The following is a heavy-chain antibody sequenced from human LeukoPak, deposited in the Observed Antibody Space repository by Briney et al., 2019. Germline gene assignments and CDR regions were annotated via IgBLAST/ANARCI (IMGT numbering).Heavy chain of an antibody. CDR1: GGSFSGYY. Sequence: SETLSLTCAVYGGSFSGYYWSWIRQPPGKGLEWIGEIDHSGSTNYNPSLKSRVTISVDTSKNQFSLKLSSVTAADTAVYYCAREGWATGTDAFDIWGQGTMVTVSS. V-gene: IGHV4-34*01. J-gene: IGHJ3*02. D-gene: IGHD1-1*01. CDR2: IDHSGST. CDR3: AREGWATGTDAFDI.